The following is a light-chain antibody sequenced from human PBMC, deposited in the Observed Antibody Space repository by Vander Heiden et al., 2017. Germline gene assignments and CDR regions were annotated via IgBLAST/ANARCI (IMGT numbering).Light chain of an antibody. J-gene: IGKJ1*01. CDR1: QGISNY. Sequence: IQMTPSPSSLSASVGDRVTITCRASQGISNYLAWYQQKPGKVPKLLIYAASTLQSGVPPRFSGSGSGTDFTLTISSLQPEDVATYYCQKDNSAPWTFGQGTKVEIK. CDR2: AAS. CDR3: QKDNSAPWT. V-gene: IGKV1-27*01.